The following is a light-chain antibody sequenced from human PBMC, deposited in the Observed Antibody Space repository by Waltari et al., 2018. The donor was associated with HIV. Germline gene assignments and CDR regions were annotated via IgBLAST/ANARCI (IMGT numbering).Light chain of an antibody. J-gene: IGKJ2*01. Sequence: VLTQSPATLSFSPGERATLPCRASQSVTTYLAWYQQKPGQAPRLLIDVASNRAAGIPARFSGSGSGTDFTLTISRLEPEDFAVYYCQQRSSWPYIFGQGTRLEIK. CDR1: QSVTTY. CDR2: VAS. CDR3: QQRSSWPYI. V-gene: IGKV3-11*01.